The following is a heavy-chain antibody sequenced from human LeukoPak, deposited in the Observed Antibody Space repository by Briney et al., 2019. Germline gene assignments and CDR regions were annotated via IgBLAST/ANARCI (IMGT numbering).Heavy chain of an antibody. Sequence: GGSLRLSCAASGFTFSSYGMSWVRQAPGKGLEWVSVISGSGGSTYYADSVKGRFTISKDNSKNTLYLQMNSLRAEDTAVYYCAKARYSGSYYSDYWGQGTLVTVFS. CDR2: ISGSGGST. J-gene: IGHJ4*02. D-gene: IGHD1-26*01. V-gene: IGHV3-23*01. CDR3: AKARYSGSYYSDY. CDR1: GFTFSSYG.